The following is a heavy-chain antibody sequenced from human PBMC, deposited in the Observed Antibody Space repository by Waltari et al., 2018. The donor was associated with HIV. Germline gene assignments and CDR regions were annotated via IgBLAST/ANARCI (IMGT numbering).Heavy chain of an antibody. CDR1: GYTFSNYD. V-gene: IGHV1-8*01. D-gene: IGHD3-10*01. Sequence: AQLVQSGAEVKRPGASVKVSCKASGYTFSNYDFNWVRQATGQGLEWMGWRNPNSGNSGVVQKFQGRVTMTRDTSISTAYMELSSLGSEDTAVYYCARGGEMGAPYVGMDVWGQGTTVTVSS. J-gene: IGHJ6*02. CDR3: ARGGEMGAPYVGMDV. CDR2: RNPNSGNS.